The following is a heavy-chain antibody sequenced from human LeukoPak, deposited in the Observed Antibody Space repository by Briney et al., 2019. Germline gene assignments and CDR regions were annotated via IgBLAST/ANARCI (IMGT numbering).Heavy chain of an antibody. CDR2: IHPSGGST. CDR1: GYTFTSYY. D-gene: IGHD2-15*01. CDR3: ARDSVSVEEVGYYYGMDV. Sequence: ASVKVSCKASGYTFTSYYMHWVRQAPGQGLEWMGIIHPSGGSTSYAQKFQGRVTMTRDTSTSTVYMELSSLRSEDTAVYYCARDSVSVEEVGYYYGMDVWGQGTTVTVSS. J-gene: IGHJ6*02. V-gene: IGHV1-46*01.